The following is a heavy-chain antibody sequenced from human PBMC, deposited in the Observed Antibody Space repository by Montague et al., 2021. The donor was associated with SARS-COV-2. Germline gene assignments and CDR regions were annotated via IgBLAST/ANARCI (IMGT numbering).Heavy chain of an antibody. J-gene: IGHJ6*02. Sequence: SETLSLTCTVSGGSISSSSYYWGWIRQPPGKGLGWIGSIYYSGSTYYNPSLKSRVTISVDTSKNQFSLKLSSVTAADTAVYYCARVGRQQLVRLSGMDVWGQGTRVTVSS. D-gene: IGHD6-13*01. V-gene: IGHV4-39*07. CDR1: GGSISSSSYY. CDR3: ARVGRQQLVRLSGMDV. CDR2: IYYSGST.